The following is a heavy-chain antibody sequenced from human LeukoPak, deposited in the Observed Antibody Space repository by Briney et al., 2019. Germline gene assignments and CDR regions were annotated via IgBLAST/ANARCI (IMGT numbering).Heavy chain of an antibody. D-gene: IGHD2-2*01. CDR3: ARPNCSSTSCFFDY. Sequence: GGSLRLSCAASGFTFSSYGMHWVRQAPGKGLEWVAVIWYDGSNKYYADSVKGRFTISRDNSKNTLYLQMNSLRAEDTAGYYCARPNCSSTSCFFDYWGQGTLVTVSS. V-gene: IGHV3-33*01. CDR2: IWYDGSNK. CDR1: GFTFSSYG. J-gene: IGHJ4*02.